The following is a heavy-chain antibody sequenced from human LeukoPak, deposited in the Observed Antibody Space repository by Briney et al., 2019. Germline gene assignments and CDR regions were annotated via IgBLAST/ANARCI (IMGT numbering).Heavy chain of an antibody. J-gene: IGHJ4*02. V-gene: IGHV1-24*01. D-gene: IGHD2-15*01. CDR2: FDPEDGET. CDR3: ATQGSGYCSGGSCYSVFDY. Sequence: ASMTVSCKVSGYTLTELSMHWVRQAPGKGLEWMGGFDPEDGETIYAQKFQGRVTMTEDTSTDTAYMELSSLRSEDTAVYYCATQGSGYCSGGSCYSVFDYWGQGTLVTVSS. CDR1: GYTLTELS.